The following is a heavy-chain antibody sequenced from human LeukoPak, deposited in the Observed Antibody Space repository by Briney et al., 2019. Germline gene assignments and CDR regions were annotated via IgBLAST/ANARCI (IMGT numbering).Heavy chain of an antibody. CDR2: FNSASGTI. CDR1: GFIFSAYS. Sequence: QSGGSLRLSCAASGFIFSAYSMNWVRQAPGKGLEWLSYFNSASGTISYADSVKGRFTISRDNAKNSLYLQMNSLRAEDTAVYYCARDRDYSFDFWGQGTLVTVSS. V-gene: IGHV3-48*01. CDR3: ARDRDYSFDF. J-gene: IGHJ4*02.